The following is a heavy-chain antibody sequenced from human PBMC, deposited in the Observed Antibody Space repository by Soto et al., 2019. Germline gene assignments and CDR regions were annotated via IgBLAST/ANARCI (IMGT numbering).Heavy chain of an antibody. CDR1: GGSISSYY. D-gene: IGHD4-17*01. V-gene: IGHV4-59*01. CDR2: IYYSGST. Sequence: SETLSLTCTVSGGSISSYYWSWIRQPPGKGLEWIGYIYYSGSTNYNPSLKSRVTISVDTSKNQFSLKLSSVTAADTAVYYCVSETTVTDAFDIWGQGTMVTVSS. J-gene: IGHJ3*02. CDR3: VSETTVTDAFDI.